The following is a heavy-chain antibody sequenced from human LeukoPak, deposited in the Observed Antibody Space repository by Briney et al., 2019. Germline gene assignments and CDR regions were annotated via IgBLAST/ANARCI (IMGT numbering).Heavy chain of an antibody. V-gene: IGHV1-69*06. J-gene: IGHJ6*04. CDR1: GGTFSSYA. CDR2: IIPIFGTA. CDR3: ARGAVVVPAAKREDYYCYYGMDV. D-gene: IGHD2-2*01. Sequence: SVKVSCKASGGTFSSYAISWVRQAPGQGLEWTGGIIPIFGTANYAQKFQGRVTITADKSTSTAYMELSSLRSEDTAVYYCARGAVVVPAAKREDYYCYYGMDVWGKGTTVTVSS.